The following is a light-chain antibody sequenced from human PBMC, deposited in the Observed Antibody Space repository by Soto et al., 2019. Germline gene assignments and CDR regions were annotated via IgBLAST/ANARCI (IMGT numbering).Light chain of an antibody. Sequence: EIVLTQSPATLSLSPGERATLSCRASQSVSSYLAWYQQKPGQAPRLLIYDASNRATGIPARFSGSGSGTDFTLTISSLEPVDFAGYYCQQRSNWSPYTFGQRTKLEIE. CDR1: QSVSSY. J-gene: IGKJ2*01. CDR3: QQRSNWSPYT. V-gene: IGKV3-11*01. CDR2: DAS.